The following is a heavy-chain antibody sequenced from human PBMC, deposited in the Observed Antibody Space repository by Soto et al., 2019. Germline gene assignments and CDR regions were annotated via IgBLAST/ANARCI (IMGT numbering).Heavy chain of an antibody. V-gene: IGHV6-1*01. Sequence: SQTLSLTCAISADSVSSNSAALNWIMQSPSRGLEWLGRTYYRSKWYNDYAVSVKSRITINPDTSKNQFSLQLNSVTPEDTAVYYCARGWYSGRNWLDPWGQGTLVTV. J-gene: IGHJ5*02. D-gene: IGHD6-19*01. CDR1: ADSVSSNSAA. CDR2: TYYRSKWYN. CDR3: ARGWYSGRNWLDP.